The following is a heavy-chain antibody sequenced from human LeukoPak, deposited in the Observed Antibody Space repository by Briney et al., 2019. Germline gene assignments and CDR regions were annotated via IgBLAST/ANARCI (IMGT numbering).Heavy chain of an antibody. CDR3: ARYSSGFDY. Sequence: GGSLRLSCAASGFTFSSYSMNWVRQAPGKGLEWVSAISGSGGSTYYADSVKGRFTISRDNSKNTLYLQMNSLRAEDTAVYYCARYSSGFDYWGQGTLVTVSS. J-gene: IGHJ4*02. V-gene: IGHV3-23*01. CDR1: GFTFSSYS. CDR2: ISGSGGST. D-gene: IGHD6-19*01.